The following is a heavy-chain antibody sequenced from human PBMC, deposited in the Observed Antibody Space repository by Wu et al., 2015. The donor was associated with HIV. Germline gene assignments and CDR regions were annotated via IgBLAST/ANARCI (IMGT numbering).Heavy chain of an antibody. V-gene: IGHV1-2*02. CDR2: INPNSGGT. CDR3: ARVGYRSGGTCRAFDY. D-gene: IGHD2-15*01. J-gene: IGHJ4*02. CDR1: GYTFIGYY. Sequence: QVHLVQSGAEMKKPGASVKVSCKTSGYTFIGYYIHWVRQAPGQGLELVGWINPNSGGTDYAQKFHGRVTLTTDMSINSAYMELSRLTSDDTGVYYCARVGYRSGGTCRAFDYWGQGTLVTVPS.